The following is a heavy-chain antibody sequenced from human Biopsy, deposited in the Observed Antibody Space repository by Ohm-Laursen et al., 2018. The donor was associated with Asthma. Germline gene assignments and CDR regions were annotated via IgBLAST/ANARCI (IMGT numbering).Heavy chain of an antibody. D-gene: IGHD6-13*01. CDR1: GYTFIGCH. J-gene: IGHJ5*02. Sequence: SVKVSCNASGYTFIGCHIHWMRQAPGQGLEWMGRINPNSGGTNYAQKFQGRVTMTRGTSISTAYMEVSRLRSDDTAVYYCARGQKSAGDRWFDPWGQGTLVTVSS. V-gene: IGHV1-2*06. CDR2: INPNSGGT. CDR3: ARGQKSAGDRWFDP.